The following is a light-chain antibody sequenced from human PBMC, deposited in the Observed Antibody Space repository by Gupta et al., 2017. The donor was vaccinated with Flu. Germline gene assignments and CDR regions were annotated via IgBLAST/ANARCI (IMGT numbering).Light chain of an antibody. CDR2: LGS. CDR1: QSLLHTNGYNY. Sequence: EPASISCRSSQSLLHTNGYNYLDWYLQKPGQSPQLLIYLGSNRDSGVPDRFSGSGSGTTFTLKISRVEAEDVGIYYCMQALHTPPTFGQGTNVEVK. J-gene: IGKJ1*01. CDR3: MQALHTPPT. V-gene: IGKV2-28*01.